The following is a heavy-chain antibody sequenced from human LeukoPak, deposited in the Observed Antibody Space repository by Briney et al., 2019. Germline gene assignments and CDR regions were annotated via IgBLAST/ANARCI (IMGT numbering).Heavy chain of an antibody. J-gene: IGHJ6*03. CDR3: ARGGSYYDFWSGYYDYYYYMDV. V-gene: IGHV4-59*01. D-gene: IGHD3-3*01. CDR1: GGSIISYY. CDR2: IYYSGST. Sequence: SETLSLTCTVSGGSIISYYWSWIRQPPGKGLEWIGYIYYSGSTNYNPSLKSRVTISVDTSKNQFSLRLTSVTAADTAAYYSARGGSYYDFWSGYYDYYYYMDVWGKGTTVTVSS.